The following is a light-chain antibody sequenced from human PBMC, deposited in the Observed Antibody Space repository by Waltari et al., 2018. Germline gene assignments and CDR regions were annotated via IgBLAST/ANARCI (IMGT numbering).Light chain of an antibody. V-gene: IGLV3-21*02. CDR1: NIGSKS. J-gene: IGLJ1*01. Sequence: SYVLTQPPSVSVAPGQSATVTCGGDNIGSKSVPWYQQKPGQAPVLVVYDVSDRPSGIPERFSGSNSGNTATLTISRVEAGDEADYYCQVWDRSSDYVFGSGTKVTVL. CDR2: DVS. CDR3: QVWDRSSDYV.